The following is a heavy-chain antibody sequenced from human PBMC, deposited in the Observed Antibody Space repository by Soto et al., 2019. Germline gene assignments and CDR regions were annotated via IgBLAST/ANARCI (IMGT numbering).Heavy chain of an antibody. V-gene: IGHV4-59*01. CDR3: ARESFVGIFQH. J-gene: IGHJ1*01. Sequence: PSETLSLTCTVSGGSISSYYWSWIRQPPGKGLEWIGYIYYSGSTNYNPSPKSRVTISVDTSKNQFSLKLSSVTAADTAVYYCARESFVGIFQHWGQGTLVTVSS. D-gene: IGHD1-26*01. CDR2: IYYSGST. CDR1: GGSISSYY.